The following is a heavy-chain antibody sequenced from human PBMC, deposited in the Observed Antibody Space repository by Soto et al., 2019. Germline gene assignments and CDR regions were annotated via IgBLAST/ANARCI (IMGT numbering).Heavy chain of an antibody. D-gene: IGHD2-8*01. CDR3: AKMNGPPH. J-gene: IGHJ4*02. V-gene: IGHV3-23*01. CDR2: ISGSGDRT. CDR1: GFTFSSYA. Sequence: EVQLLESGGGLVQPGGSLRLSCAASGFTFSSYAMSWVRQAPGKGLEWVSAISGSGDRTYYADSVKGRFTISRDNSRNTLYMQLNSLRGEDSAVYFCAKMNGPPHWGQGTLVTDSS.